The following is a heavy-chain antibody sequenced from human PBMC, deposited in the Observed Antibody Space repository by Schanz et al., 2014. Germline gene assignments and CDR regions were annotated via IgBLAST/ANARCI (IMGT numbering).Heavy chain of an antibody. J-gene: IGHJ4*02. Sequence: VQMVESGGGFVQPGGSLGLSCEASGFTVGSDHMSWVRQAPGKGLEWVSALSGSGGSTYYADSVKDRFTVSRDNSKNTVYLQMNRLRAEYTAVYYCARVHHYDPSGWGYFDYWGQGTLVTVSS. CDR2: SGSGGST. CDR1: GFTVGSDH. V-gene: IGHV3-66*01. CDR3: ARVHHYDPSGWGYFDY. D-gene: IGHD3-22*01.